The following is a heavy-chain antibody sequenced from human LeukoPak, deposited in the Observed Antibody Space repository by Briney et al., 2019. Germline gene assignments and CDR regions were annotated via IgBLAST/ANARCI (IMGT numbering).Heavy chain of an antibody. CDR1: GFTFSSYA. CDR3: AKDQSSYGSGSYSDFDY. V-gene: IGHV3-23*01. CDR2: ISGSGGST. D-gene: IGHD3-10*01. Sequence: RGSLRLSCAASGFTFSSYAMSWVRQAPGKGLEWVSAISGSGGSTYYADSVKGRFTISRDNSKNTLYLQMNSLRAEDTAVYYCAKDQSSYGSGSYSDFDYWGQGTLVTVSS. J-gene: IGHJ4*02.